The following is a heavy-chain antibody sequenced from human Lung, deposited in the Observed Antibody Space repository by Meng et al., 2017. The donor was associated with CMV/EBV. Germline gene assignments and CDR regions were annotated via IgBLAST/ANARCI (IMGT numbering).Heavy chain of an antibody. V-gene: IGHV3-15*01. CDR3: LYYYDSSGYVDY. CDR2: FKGTTDGGTT. J-gene: IGHJ4*02. CDR1: GFTFSNAR. Sequence: GGSLRLXCAASGFTFSNARMSWVRQAPGKGLEWVGRFKGTTDGGTTDYAAPVKGRFSISRDDSKKTLHLQMNSLKTEDTAVYFCLYYYDSSGYVDYWGQGTLVTVPS. D-gene: IGHD3-22*01.